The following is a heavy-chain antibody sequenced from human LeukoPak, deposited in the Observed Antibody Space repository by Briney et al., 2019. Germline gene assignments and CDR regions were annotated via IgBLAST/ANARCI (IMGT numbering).Heavy chain of an antibody. D-gene: IGHD3-22*01. CDR1: GGTFSSYT. J-gene: IGHJ3*02. Sequence: SVKVSCKASGGTFSSYTISWVRQAPGQGLEWMGRIIPILGIANYAQKFQGRVTITADKSTSTAYMELSSLRSEDTAVYYCAREGSPRSYYDSSGAFDAFDIWGQGAMVTVSS. CDR2: IIPILGIA. CDR3: AREGSPRSYYDSSGAFDAFDI. V-gene: IGHV1-69*04.